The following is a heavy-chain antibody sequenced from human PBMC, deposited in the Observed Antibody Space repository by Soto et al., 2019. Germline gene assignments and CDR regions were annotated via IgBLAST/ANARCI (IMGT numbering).Heavy chain of an antibody. V-gene: IGHV1-18*01. D-gene: IGHD4-17*01. CDR1: GYTFTSYG. Sequence: QVQLVQSGAEVKKPGASVKVSCKASGYTFTSYGISWVRQAPGQGLEWMGWISAYNGNTNYAQKRQGRVTMTTDTSTSTAYMELRSLRSDDTAVYYCARVSHYYGDYVTGFDYWGQGTLVTVSS. CDR3: ARVSHYYGDYVTGFDY. J-gene: IGHJ4*02. CDR2: ISAYNGNT.